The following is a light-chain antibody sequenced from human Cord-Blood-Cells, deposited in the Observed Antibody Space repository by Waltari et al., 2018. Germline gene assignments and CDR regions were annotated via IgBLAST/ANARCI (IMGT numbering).Light chain of an antibody. CDR3: QQYNNWPFT. CDR1: HSVSST. J-gene: IGKJ3*01. V-gene: IGKV3-15*01. Sequence: EIVMTQSPATLSVCPGERATRSCRASHSVSSTLAWYQQKPGKAPRLLIYGASTRATGIPARFSGSGSGTEFTLTISSLQSEDFAVYYCQQYNNWPFTFGPGTKVDIK. CDR2: GAS.